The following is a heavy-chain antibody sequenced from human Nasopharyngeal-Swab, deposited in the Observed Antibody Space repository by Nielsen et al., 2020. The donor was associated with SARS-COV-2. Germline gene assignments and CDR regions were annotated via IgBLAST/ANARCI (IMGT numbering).Heavy chain of an antibody. V-gene: IGHV3-23*01. CDR2: ISGSGGST. D-gene: IGHD4-17*01. Sequence: GESLKIPCAASGFTFSSYAMSWVRQAPGKGLEWVSAISGSGGSTYYADSVKGRFTISRDNSKNTLYLQMNSLRAEDTAVYYCAKATVTHYFDYWGQGTLVTVSS. CDR3: AKATVTHYFDY. J-gene: IGHJ4*02. CDR1: GFTFSSYA.